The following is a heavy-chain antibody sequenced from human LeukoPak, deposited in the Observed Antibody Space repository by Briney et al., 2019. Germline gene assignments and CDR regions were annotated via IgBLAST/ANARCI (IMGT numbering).Heavy chain of an antibody. V-gene: IGHV4-34*01. CDR1: GGSFSGYY. CDR3: ARVDYDGSGYNFDY. Sequence: KASETLSLTCAVYGGSFSGYYWSWIRQPPGKGLEWIGEINHSGSTNYNPSLKSRVTISGDTSKNQFSLKLSSVTAADTAVYFCARVDYDGSGYNFDYWGQGTLVTVSS. D-gene: IGHD3-22*01. J-gene: IGHJ4*02. CDR2: INHSGST.